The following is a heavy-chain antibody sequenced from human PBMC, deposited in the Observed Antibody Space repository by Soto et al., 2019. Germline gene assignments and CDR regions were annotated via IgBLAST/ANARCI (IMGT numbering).Heavy chain of an antibody. CDR2: IVVGSGNT. Sequence: SVKVSCKASGFTFTSSAVQWVRQARGQRLEWKGWIVVGSGNTNYAQKFQERVTITRDMSTSTAYMELSSLRSEDTAVYYCAAEVYAIFGVVTPPDYYYYYGMDVWGQGTTVTVSS. D-gene: IGHD3-3*01. J-gene: IGHJ6*02. CDR3: AAEVYAIFGVVTPPDYYYYYGMDV. CDR1: GFTFTSSA. V-gene: IGHV1-58*01.